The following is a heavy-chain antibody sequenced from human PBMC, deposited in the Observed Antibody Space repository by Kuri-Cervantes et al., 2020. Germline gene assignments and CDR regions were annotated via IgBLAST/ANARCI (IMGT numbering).Heavy chain of an antibody. Sequence: GGSLRLSCAASGFTFSSYAMSWVRQAPGKGLEWVSAISGSGGSTYYADSVKGRFTISRDNSKNTLYLQMNSLSAEETAVYYCAKGEDTAMVQGHGMDVWGQGTTVTVSS. CDR1: GFTFSSYA. CDR2: ISGSGGST. CDR3: AKGEDTAMVQGHGMDV. D-gene: IGHD5-18*01. V-gene: IGHV3-23*01. J-gene: IGHJ6*02.